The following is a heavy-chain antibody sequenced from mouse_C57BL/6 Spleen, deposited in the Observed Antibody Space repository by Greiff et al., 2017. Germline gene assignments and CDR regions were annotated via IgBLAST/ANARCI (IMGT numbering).Heavy chain of an antibody. CDR1: GYTFTDYD. J-gene: IGHJ3*01. CDR2: IDPETGGT. V-gene: IGHV1-15*01. D-gene: IGHD5-2*01. CDR3: TKNNPGTWFAY. Sequence: QVHVKQSGAELVRPGASVTLSCKASGYTFTDYDMHWVKQTPVHGLEWIGAIDPETGGTAYNQKFKGKVILTADKSSSTAYMELRSLTSEDSAVYYCTKNNPGTWFAYWGQGTLVTVSA.